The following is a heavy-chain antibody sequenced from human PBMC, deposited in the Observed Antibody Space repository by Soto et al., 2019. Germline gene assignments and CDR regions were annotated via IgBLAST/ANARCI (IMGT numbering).Heavy chain of an antibody. CDR2: IYYSGST. D-gene: IGHD6-6*01. Sequence: SETLSLTCTVSGGSISSGGYYWSWIRQHPGKGLEWIGYIYYSGSTYYNPSLKSRVTISVDTSKNQFSLKLSSVTAADTAVYYCARTSSEGDSYGMDVWGQGXTVTVS. V-gene: IGHV4-31*03. CDR3: ARTSSEGDSYGMDV. J-gene: IGHJ6*02. CDR1: GGSISSGGYY.